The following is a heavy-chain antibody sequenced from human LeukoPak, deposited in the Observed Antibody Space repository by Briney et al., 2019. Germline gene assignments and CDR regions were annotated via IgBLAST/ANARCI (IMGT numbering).Heavy chain of an antibody. V-gene: IGHV1-69*06. CDR1: GGTFSSYA. CDR2: IIPIFGTA. J-gene: IGHJ4*02. D-gene: IGHD7-27*01. Sequence: ASVKVSCKASGGTFSSYAISWVRQAPGQGLEWMGGIIPIFGTANYAQKFQGRVTITADKSTSTAYMELSSLRSEDTALYYCAKDINWASFESWGQGTLVTVSS. CDR3: AKDINWASFES.